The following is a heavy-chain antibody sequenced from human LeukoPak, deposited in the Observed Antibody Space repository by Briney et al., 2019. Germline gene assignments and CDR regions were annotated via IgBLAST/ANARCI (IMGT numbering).Heavy chain of an antibody. D-gene: IGHD4-11*01. J-gene: IGHJ5*01. CDR1: GFTFSRYG. V-gene: IGHV3-33*01. CDR3: ARDRALETTSCGDS. CDR2: TWYDGSNK. Sequence: GGSLRLSCAASGFTFSRYGMHWVRQAPGKGLEWVAVTWYDGSNKYYADSVKGRFTISRDNSRNTLYLQMNSLRAEDTAVYYCARDRALETTSCGDSWGLGTLVTVSS.